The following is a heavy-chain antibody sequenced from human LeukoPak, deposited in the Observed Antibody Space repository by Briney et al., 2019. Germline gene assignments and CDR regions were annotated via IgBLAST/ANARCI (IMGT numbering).Heavy chain of an antibody. J-gene: IGHJ2*01. Sequence: GGSLRLSCAASGFTFSSYSMNWVRQAPGKGLEWVSSISSSSSYIYYADSVKGRFTISRDNAKNSLYLQMNSLRAEDTAVYCCARHGPNDYGGNWDWYFDLWGRGTLVTVSS. D-gene: IGHD4-23*01. CDR3: ARHGPNDYGGNWDWYFDL. CDR2: ISSSSSYI. V-gene: IGHV3-21*01. CDR1: GFTFSSYS.